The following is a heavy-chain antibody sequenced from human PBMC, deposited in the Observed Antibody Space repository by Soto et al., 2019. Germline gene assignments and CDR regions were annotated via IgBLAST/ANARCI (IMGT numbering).Heavy chain of an antibody. CDR2: IIPIFGTA. V-gene: IGHV1-69*13. J-gene: IGHJ6*02. D-gene: IGHD2-21*01. CDR3: ARVRRDCYNWDYYYYCMDV. CDR1: GGTFSSYA. Sequence: SVKVSCKASGGTFSSYAISRVRQAPGQGLEWMGGIIPIFGTANYAQKFQGRVTITADESTSTAYMELSSLRSEDTAVYYCARVRRDCYNWDYYYYCMDVWCQGTTVTVSS.